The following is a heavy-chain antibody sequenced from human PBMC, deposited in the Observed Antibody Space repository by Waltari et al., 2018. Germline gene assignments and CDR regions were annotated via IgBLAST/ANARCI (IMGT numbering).Heavy chain of an antibody. CDR1: GYTLTELS. V-gene: IGHV1-24*01. CDR2: FDPEDGET. J-gene: IGHJ6*02. D-gene: IGHD6-19*01. CDR3: ATPRYSSGWTLDYYYGMDV. Sequence: VQLVQSGAEVKKPGESLKISCKVSGYTLTELSMHWVRQAPGKGLEWMGGFDPEDGETIYAQKFQGRVTMTEDTSTDTAYMELSSLRSEDTAVYYCATPRYSSGWTLDYYYGMDVWGQGTTVTVSS.